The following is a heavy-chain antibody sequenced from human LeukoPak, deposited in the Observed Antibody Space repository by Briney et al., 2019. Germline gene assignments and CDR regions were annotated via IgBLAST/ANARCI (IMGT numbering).Heavy chain of an antibody. CDR3: AIGIINYDSSGYDY. J-gene: IGHJ4*02. CDR1: GGSFSGYY. D-gene: IGHD3-22*01. V-gene: IGHV4-34*01. Sequence: SETLSLTCAVYGGSFSGYYWSWIRQPPGKGLEWIGEINHSGSTNYNPSLKSRVTISVDTSKNQFSLKLSSVTAADTAVYYCAIGIINYDSSGYDYWGQGTLVTVSS. CDR2: INHSGST.